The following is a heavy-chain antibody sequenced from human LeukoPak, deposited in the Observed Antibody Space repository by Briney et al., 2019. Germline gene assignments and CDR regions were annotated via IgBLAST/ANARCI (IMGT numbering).Heavy chain of an antibody. V-gene: IGHV4-59*02. D-gene: IGHD2-2*02. J-gene: IGHJ6*02. CDR3: ARDRSIVVVPAAIRAGDYYYYGLDV. CDR2: IYYSGST. CDR1: GGSVSSYY. Sequence: SETLSLTCTVSGGSVSSYYWSWIRQPPGKGLEWIGYIYYSGSTNYNPSLKSRVTISVDTSKNQFSLKLSSVTAADTAVYYCARDRSIVVVPAAIRAGDYYYYGLDVWGQGTTVTVSS.